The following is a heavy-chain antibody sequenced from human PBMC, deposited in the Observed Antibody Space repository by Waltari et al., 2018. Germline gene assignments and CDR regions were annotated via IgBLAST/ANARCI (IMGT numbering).Heavy chain of an antibody. CDR2: INHSGST. J-gene: IGHJ3*02. CDR3: ARGPVHWNPNAFDI. D-gene: IGHD1-1*01. V-gene: IGHV4-34*01. Sequence: QVQLQQWGAGLLKPSETLSLTCTVYGGSFSGYYWSWIRQPPGKGLEWIGEINHSGSTNYNPSLKSRVTISVDTSKNQFSLKLSSVTAADTAVYYCARGPVHWNPNAFDIWGQGTMVTVSS. CDR1: GGSFSGYY.